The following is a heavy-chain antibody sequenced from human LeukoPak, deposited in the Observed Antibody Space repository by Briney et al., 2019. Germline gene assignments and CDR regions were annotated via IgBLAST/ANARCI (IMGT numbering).Heavy chain of an antibody. J-gene: IGHJ4*02. CDR2: INGNGGGT. D-gene: IGHD3-22*01. V-gene: IGHV3-20*04. Sequence: GGSLRLSCAASGFIFDDYGMNWVRQAPGKGLEWVSGINGNGGGTGYADSVKGRFTISREKAKNSLYLQMNSLRAEDTAVYYCARDYSDDSSGFVDYWGQGTLVTVSS. CDR3: ARDYSDDSSGFVDY. CDR1: GFIFDDYG.